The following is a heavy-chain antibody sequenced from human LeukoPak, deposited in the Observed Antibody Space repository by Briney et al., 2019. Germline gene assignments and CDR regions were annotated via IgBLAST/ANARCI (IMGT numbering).Heavy chain of an antibody. CDR2: ISGSGGST. Sequence: PGGSLRLSCAASGFTFSSYAMSWVRQAPGKGLEWVSAISGSGGSTYYADSVKGRFTISSDNSKNTLYLQMNSLSAEDTAVYYCAKFVATTKSFDYWGQGTLVTVSS. CDR1: GFTFSSYA. CDR3: AKFVATTKSFDY. J-gene: IGHJ4*02. V-gene: IGHV3-23*01. D-gene: IGHD5-24*01.